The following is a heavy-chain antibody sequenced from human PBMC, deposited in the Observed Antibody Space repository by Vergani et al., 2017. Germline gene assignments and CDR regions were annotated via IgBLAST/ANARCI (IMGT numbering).Heavy chain of an antibody. Sequence: QVQLQQWGAGLLKPSETLSLTCAVYGGSFSGYYWSWIRQPPGKGLEWIGEINHSGSTNYNPSLKSRVTISVDTSKNQFSLKLSSVTAADTAVYYCARVIEKYCAXGSYYNRYYYGMDVWGQGTMVTVSS. J-gene: IGHJ6*02. CDR2: INHSGST. V-gene: IGHV4-34*01. CDR1: GGSFSGYY. D-gene: IGHD3-10*01. CDR3: ARVIEKYCAXGSYYNRYYYGMDV.